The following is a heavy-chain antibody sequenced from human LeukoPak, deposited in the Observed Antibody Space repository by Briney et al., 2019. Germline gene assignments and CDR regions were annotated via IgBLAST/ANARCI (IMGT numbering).Heavy chain of an antibody. CDR2: IYYSGST. CDR1: GDSISSFY. Sequence: SETLSLTCTVSGDSISSFYWSWTRQPPGKGLEWIGYIYYSGSTNYNPSLKSRVTISVDTSKNQFSLKLSSVTAADTGVYYCARHYPYGSGSYSPFYFDYWGQGTLVTVSS. V-gene: IGHV4-59*08. D-gene: IGHD3-10*01. J-gene: IGHJ4*02. CDR3: ARHYPYGSGSYSPFYFDY.